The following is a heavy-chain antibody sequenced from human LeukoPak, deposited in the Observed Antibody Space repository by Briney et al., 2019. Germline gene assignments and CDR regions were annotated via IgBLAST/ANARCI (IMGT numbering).Heavy chain of an antibody. V-gene: IGHV4-59*01. D-gene: IGHD6-13*01. J-gene: IGHJ5*02. Sequence: KTSETLSLTCTVSGGSISSYYWSWIRQPPGKGLEWIGYFYSTGSTNYNPSLKSRVTISVDTSKNQFSLKVSSVSAADTAVYYCARAGRITAGASWFDPWGQGTLVTVSS. CDR1: GGSISSYY. CDR3: ARAGRITAGASWFDP. CDR2: FYSTGST.